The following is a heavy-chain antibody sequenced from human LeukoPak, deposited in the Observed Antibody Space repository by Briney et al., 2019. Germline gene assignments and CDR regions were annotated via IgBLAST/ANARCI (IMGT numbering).Heavy chain of an antibody. J-gene: IGHJ6*04. D-gene: IGHD2-2*01. Sequence: ASVKVSCKASGYTFTSYYMHWVRQAPGQGLEWMGIINPSGGSTSYAQKFQGRVTMTRDTSTSTVYMELSSLRSEDTAVYYCARDIVVVPAAPVYRMDVWGKGTTVTVSS. CDR1: GYTFTSYY. V-gene: IGHV1-46*01. CDR2: INPSGGST. CDR3: ARDIVVVPAAPVYRMDV.